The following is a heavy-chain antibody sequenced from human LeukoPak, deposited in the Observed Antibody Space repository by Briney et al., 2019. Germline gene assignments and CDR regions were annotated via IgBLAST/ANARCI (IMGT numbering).Heavy chain of an antibody. D-gene: IGHD2-2*01. CDR1: GDSISSSSYY. Sequence: SETLSLTCTVSGDSISSSSYYWGWIRQPPGKGLEWIGSIYYSGSTYNNPSLKSRVTISVDTSKKQCSLKLSSVTAADTAVYYCTRGVPALYYFYYYMGVWGKGTTVTVSS. CDR2: IYYSGST. J-gene: IGHJ6*03. CDR3: TRGVPALYYFYYYMGV. V-gene: IGHV4-39*01.